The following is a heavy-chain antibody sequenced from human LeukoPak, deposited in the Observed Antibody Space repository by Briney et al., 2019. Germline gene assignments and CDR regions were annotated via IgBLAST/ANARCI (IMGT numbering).Heavy chain of an antibody. V-gene: IGHV4-39*01. D-gene: IGHD1-26*01. CDR1: GDSINTSNYF. Sequence: SETLSLTCTVSGDSINTSNYFWGWIRQSTGKGLEWIGNIYYIGTSDYNPSLKSRVTISIDTSKNQFSLNLRSVTAADTAFYYCARHRSGSYIRYFDFWGQGALVTVSS. CDR2: IYYIGTS. CDR3: ARHRSGSYIRYFDF. J-gene: IGHJ4*02.